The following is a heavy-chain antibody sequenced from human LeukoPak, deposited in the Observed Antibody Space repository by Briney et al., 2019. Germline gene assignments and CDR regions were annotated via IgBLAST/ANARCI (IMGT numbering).Heavy chain of an antibody. CDR2: INRNGGST. D-gene: IGHD3-10*01. J-gene: IGHJ4*02. CDR1: GFTFDDYG. CDR3: ARGFRNGPFDC. V-gene: IGHV3-20*04. Sequence: GGYLRLYCEASGFTFDDYGMSWVRQRPGRGLEWVSGINRNGGSTDYADSVKGRFTISRDNAKNSHFLQMNSLRVEDTALYYCARGFRNGPFDCWGQGTLVTVSS.